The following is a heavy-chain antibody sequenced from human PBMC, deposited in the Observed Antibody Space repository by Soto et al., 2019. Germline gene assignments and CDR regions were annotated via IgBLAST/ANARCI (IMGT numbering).Heavy chain of an antibody. J-gene: IGHJ5*02. CDR3: ATSRDTTVYSDH. V-gene: IGHV1-69*01. CDR2: IIPLSGTS. D-gene: IGHD2-15*01. Sequence: QVQLVPSGAEVRKPGSSVKVSCKASGGTFSSSGINWVRQAPGQGLEWIGGIIPLSGTSSHAQKFQGRVTITADESTGTVNMELGSLTSDDTAVYYCATSRDTTVYSDHWGKGTLVTVPS. CDR1: GGTFSSSG.